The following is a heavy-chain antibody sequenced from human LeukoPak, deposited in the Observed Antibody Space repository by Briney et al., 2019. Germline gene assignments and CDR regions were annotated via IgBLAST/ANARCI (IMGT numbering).Heavy chain of an antibody. V-gene: IGHV3-53*01. D-gene: IGHD6-19*01. CDR1: GFTVSSNS. CDR3: ARQEVAGMGHYYHQYMDV. CDR2: IYSDNT. J-gene: IGHJ6*03. Sequence: PGESLRLSCTVSGFTVSSNSMSWVRQAPGKGLEWVSFIYSDNTHYSHSVKGRVTISGDNSKNTLYLQMNTLRAEDTAVYYCARQEVAGMGHYYHQYMDVWGKGTTVTIAS.